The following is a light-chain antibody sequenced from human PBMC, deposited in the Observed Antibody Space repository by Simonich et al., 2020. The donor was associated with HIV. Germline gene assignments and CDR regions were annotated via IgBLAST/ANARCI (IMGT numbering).Light chain of an antibody. Sequence: EIVLTQSPATLSLSPGERATLSCRASQSVSSYLAWYQQKPGQAPRLLIYDASNRATGIPARFSGSGSGTDFTLKISRVEAEDVGVYYCMQALQTPTFGPGTKVDIK. CDR3: MQALQTPT. CDR2: DAS. J-gene: IGKJ3*01. CDR1: QSVSSY. V-gene: IGKV3-11*01.